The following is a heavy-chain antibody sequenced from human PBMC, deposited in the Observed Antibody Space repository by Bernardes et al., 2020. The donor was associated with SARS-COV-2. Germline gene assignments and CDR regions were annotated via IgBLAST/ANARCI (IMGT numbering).Heavy chain of an antibody. CDR3: ARHKETPPDY. CDR2: INSDGITT. J-gene: IGHJ4*02. Sequence: LRIACSAPGCTFSTYWLHWFRPAPGKGLVWVSRINSDGITTNYADSVKGRFTISRDNAKNTLYLQMNSLRAEDTAVYYCARHKETPPDYWGQGTLVTVSS. V-gene: IGHV3-74*01. CDR1: GCTFSTYW.